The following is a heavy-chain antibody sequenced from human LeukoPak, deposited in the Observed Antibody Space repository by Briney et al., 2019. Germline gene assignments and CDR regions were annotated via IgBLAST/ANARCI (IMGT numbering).Heavy chain of an antibody. D-gene: IGHD2-21*02. CDR1: GLTFSSYA. CDR3: AKDGTGGGHIVVVTAIPFDY. J-gene: IGHJ4*02. Sequence: PGGSLRLSCAASGLTFSSYAMSWVRQAPGKGLEWVSAISGSGGSTYYADSVKGRFTISRDNSKNTLYLQMNSLRAEDTAVYYCAKDGTGGGHIVVVTAIPFDYWGQGTLVTVSS. V-gene: IGHV3-23*01. CDR2: ISGSGGST.